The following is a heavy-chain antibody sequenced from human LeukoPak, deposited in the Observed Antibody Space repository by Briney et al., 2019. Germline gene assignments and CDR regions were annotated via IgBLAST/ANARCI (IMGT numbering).Heavy chain of an antibody. V-gene: IGHV1-18*01. J-gene: IGHJ4*02. CDR1: GYTFTSYG. Sequence: GASVKVSCKTSGYTFTSYGISWVRQAPGQGLEWMGWISAYNGNTNYAQKLQGRVTMTTDTSTSTAYMELRSLRSDDTAVYYCARDWDSSGWSDSDYWGQGTLVTVYS. CDR3: ARDWDSSGWSDSDY. D-gene: IGHD6-19*01. CDR2: ISAYNGNT.